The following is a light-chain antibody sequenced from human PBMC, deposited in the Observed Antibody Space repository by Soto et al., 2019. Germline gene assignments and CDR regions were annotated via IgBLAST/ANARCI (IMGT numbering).Light chain of an antibody. J-gene: IGLJ2*01. CDR2: DTS. CDR1: TGAVTNGRY. V-gene: IGLV7-46*01. CDR3: LLSFGGARRV. Sequence: QAVVTQEPSLTVSPGGTVTLTCASSTGAVTNGRYPYWFQQKPGQAPRTLIYDTSNKHSWTPARFSGSLLGGKPVLTLSGAQPEDEADYFCLLSFGGARRVFGGGTKLTVL.